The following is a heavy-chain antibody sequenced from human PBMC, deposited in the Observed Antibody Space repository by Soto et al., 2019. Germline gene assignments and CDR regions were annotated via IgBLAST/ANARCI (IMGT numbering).Heavy chain of an antibody. V-gene: IGHV1-69*12. Sequence: QVQLVQSGAEVKKHGSSVKVSCKASGGTFSSYAISWVRQDPGQGLEWMGVIIPIFGTANYAQKLQCRVKITADESTSTAYMELSSLISEETAVYYCARDQDVSNYHGIDVWGPGSMVT. CDR3: ARDQDVSNYHGIDV. D-gene: IGHD3-10*02. J-gene: IGHJ6*02. CDR2: IIPIFGTA. CDR1: GGTFSSYA.